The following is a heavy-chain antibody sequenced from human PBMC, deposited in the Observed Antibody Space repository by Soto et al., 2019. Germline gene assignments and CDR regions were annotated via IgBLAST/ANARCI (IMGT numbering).Heavy chain of an antibody. CDR1: GYTFSTYG. CDR3: ARDPHDFWSSYFFDP. Sequence: SVKVSCKASGYTFSTYGINWVRQAPGLGLEWMGWISPYNGKTEFAEKFQGRVTMATDTSTSTAYMEVRSLRSDDTAVYYCARDPHDFWSSYFFDPWGQGTLVTVSS. J-gene: IGHJ5*02. V-gene: IGHV1-18*04. D-gene: IGHD3-3*01. CDR2: ISPYNGKT.